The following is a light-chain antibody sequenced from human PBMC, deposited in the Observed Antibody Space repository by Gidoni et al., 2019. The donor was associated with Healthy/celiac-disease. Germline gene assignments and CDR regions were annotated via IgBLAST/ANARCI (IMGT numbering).Light chain of an antibody. CDR3: QQYNNWPPWT. CDR2: GAS. J-gene: IGKJ1*01. CDR1: PSVSSN. V-gene: IGKV3-15*01. Sequence: EIVMTQSPATLSVSPGERATLSCRARPSVSSNVAWYQQKPGQAPRLLIYGASTRATGIPARFSGSGSGTEFTLTISSLQSEDFAVYYCQQYNNWPPWTFGQGTKVEIK.